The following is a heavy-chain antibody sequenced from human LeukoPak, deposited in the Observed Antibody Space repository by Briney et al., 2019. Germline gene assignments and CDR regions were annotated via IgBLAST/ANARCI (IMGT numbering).Heavy chain of an antibody. D-gene: IGHD6-6*01. CDR3: AKDSSGVY. Sequence: GGSLRLSCAASGFTFSSYGMHWVRQAPGKGLEWVAVISYDGSNKYYADSVKGRFTISRDNSKNTLYLQMNSLRAEDTAVYYCAKDSSGVYWGQGTLVTVSS. CDR2: ISYDGSNK. J-gene: IGHJ4*02. V-gene: IGHV3-30*18. CDR1: GFTFSSYG.